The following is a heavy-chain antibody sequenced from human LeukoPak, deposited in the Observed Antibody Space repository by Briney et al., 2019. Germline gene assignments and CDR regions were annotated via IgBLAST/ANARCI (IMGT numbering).Heavy chain of an antibody. V-gene: IGHV3-23*01. CDR2: ISGSGGGT. D-gene: IGHD1-26*01. J-gene: IGHJ4*02. CDR1: GGSISSSSYY. CDR3: AKLGSVGY. Sequence: ETLSLTCTVSGGSISSSSYYRGRIRQPPGKGLEWVSGISGSGGGTYYADSVKGRFTISRDNSKNTLYLQMNSLRAEDTAVYFCAKLGSVGYWGQGALVTVSS.